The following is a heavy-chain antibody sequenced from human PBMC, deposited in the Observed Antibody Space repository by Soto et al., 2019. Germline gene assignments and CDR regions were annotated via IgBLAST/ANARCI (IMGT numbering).Heavy chain of an antibody. V-gene: IGHV1-2*02. Sequence: ASVKVSCKASGYTFTGYYMHWVRQAPGQGLEWMGWINPNSGGTNYAQKFQGRVTMTRDTSISTAYMELSRLRSDDTAVYYCARESSEFREAWHYYYYYGMDVWGQGTTVTVSS. D-gene: IGHD3-10*01. CDR3: ARESSEFREAWHYYYYYGMDV. CDR2: INPNSGGT. CDR1: GYTFTGYY. J-gene: IGHJ6*02.